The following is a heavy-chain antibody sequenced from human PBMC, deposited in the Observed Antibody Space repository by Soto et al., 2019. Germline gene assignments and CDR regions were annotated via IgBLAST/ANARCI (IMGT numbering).Heavy chain of an antibody. V-gene: IGHV1-2*02. CDR2: INPNSGGT. CDR1: GYTFTGYY. CDR3: ARAIPIAAAGIGSCFDP. D-gene: IGHD6-13*01. J-gene: IGHJ5*02. Sequence: ASVKVSSKASGYTFTGYYMHWVRQAPGQGLEWMGWINPNSGGTNYAQKFQGRVTMTRDTSISTAYMELSRLRSDDTAVYYCARAIPIAAAGIGSCFDPWSQGTLVTVSS.